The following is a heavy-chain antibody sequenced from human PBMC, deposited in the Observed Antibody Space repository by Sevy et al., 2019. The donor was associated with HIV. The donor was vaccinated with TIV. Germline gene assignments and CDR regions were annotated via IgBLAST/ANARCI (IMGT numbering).Heavy chain of an antibody. D-gene: IGHD3-16*01. V-gene: IGHV4-39*01. CDR2: SFYSGTT. CDR3: AILASRLRDNWSDP. J-gene: IGHJ5*02. Sequence: SETLSLTCTVSGGSISTSSYYWGWIRQPPGKGLEWIGNSFYSGTTYYNPSLKSRVTISVDTSKNQFSLKLSSVTAADTAVYYCAILASRLRDNWSDPWGQGTLVTVSS. CDR1: GGSISTSSYY.